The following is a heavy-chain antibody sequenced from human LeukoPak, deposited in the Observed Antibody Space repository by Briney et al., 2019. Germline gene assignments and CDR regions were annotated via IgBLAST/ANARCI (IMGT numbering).Heavy chain of an antibody. CDR2: ISHDGSNK. Sequence: PGESLRLSCIISGTFFSGYSMVWVRQAAGKGLEWVTVISHDGSNKHYAESVKGRFTISRDDPTNTLYLQMNSLRIEDTALYFCSKIGNGFTDCRGFGPWGQGTLVTVSS. CDR1: GTFFSGYS. CDR3: SKIGNGFTDCRGFGP. D-gene: IGHD2-21*01. V-gene: IGHV3-30-3*02. J-gene: IGHJ5*02.